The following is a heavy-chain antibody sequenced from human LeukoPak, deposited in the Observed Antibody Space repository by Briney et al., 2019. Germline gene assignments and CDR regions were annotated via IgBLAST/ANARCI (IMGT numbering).Heavy chain of an antibody. V-gene: IGHV4-59*08. CDR2: IYYSGST. CDR1: GGSISSYY. D-gene: IGHD3-16*01. Sequence: PSETLSLTCTVSGGSISSYYWSWIRQPPGKGLEWIGYIYYSGSTYYNPSLKSRVTISVDTSKNQFSLKLSSVTAADTAVYYCARHYGPWGQGTLVTVSS. J-gene: IGHJ5*02. CDR3: ARHYGP.